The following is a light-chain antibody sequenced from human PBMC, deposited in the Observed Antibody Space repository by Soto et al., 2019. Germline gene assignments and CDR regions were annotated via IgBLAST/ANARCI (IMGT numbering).Light chain of an antibody. CDR1: NSNFGSNT. CDR2: GNN. V-gene: IGLV1-44*01. J-gene: IGLJ1*01. Sequence: QSVLTQPPSASGTPGQTVAISCSGSNSNFGSNTVNWYQQFPGTAPKLLIYGNNQRPSGVPDRFSGSKSDTSASLAISGLLSEDESDYYCSSYTSDWGVFGTGTKLTVL. CDR3: SSYTSDWGV.